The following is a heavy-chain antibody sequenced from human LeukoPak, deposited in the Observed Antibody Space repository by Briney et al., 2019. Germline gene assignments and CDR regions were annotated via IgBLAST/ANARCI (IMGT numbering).Heavy chain of an antibody. D-gene: IGHD1-26*01. V-gene: IGHV7-4-1*02. CDR1: GYTFTSYA. Sequence: ASVKVSCKASGYTFTSYAMNWVRQAPGQGLEWMGWINTNTGNPTYAQGFTGRFVFSLDASVSTAYLQISSLKAEDTAVYYCASYSGSYLRPADLDHWGQGTLVTVSS. CDR3: ASYSGSYLRPADLDH. J-gene: IGHJ4*02. CDR2: INTNTGNP.